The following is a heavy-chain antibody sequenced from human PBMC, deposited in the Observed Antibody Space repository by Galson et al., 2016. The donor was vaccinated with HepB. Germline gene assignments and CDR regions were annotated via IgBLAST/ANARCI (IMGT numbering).Heavy chain of an antibody. Sequence: SLRLSCSASGFSVSSNYIIWVRQAPGKGLGWVSGISGSGGSTNYGDSVRGRFTISRDNSKNTLYLQMNSLRAEDTAVYYCANGGGYSYATRVDYWGQGTLVTVSS. CDR3: ANGGGYSYATRVDY. D-gene: IGHD5-18*01. CDR2: ISGSGGST. CDR1: GFSVSSNY. J-gene: IGHJ4*02. V-gene: IGHV3-23*01.